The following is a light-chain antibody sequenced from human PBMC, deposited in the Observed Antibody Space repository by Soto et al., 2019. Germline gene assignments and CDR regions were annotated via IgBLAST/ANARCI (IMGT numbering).Light chain of an antibody. J-gene: IGKJ2*01. CDR3: QQYGSSLGYT. CDR2: GAS. Sequence: EIVLTQSPGTLSLSPGERATLSCRASQSVSSSYLAWYQQKPGQAPRLLIYGASSRATGIPDRFSGSGCGTDFTLTISRLEPEDFAVYYCQQYGSSLGYTFGQGTKLEIK. CDR1: QSVSSSY. V-gene: IGKV3-20*01.